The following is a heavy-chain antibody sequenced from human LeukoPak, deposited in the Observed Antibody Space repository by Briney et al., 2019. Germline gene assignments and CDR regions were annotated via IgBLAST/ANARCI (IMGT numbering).Heavy chain of an antibody. J-gene: IGHJ6*02. Sequence: SETLSLTCAVSGGSISSGGYSWSWIRQPPGKGLKWIGYIYHSGSTYYNPSLKSRVTISVDRSKNQFSLKLSSVTAADTAVYYCARAPRAYCSGGSCYVDVWGQGTTVTVSS. CDR3: ARAPRAYCSGGSCYVDV. V-gene: IGHV4-30-2*01. CDR2: IYHSGST. CDR1: GGSISSGGYS. D-gene: IGHD2-15*01.